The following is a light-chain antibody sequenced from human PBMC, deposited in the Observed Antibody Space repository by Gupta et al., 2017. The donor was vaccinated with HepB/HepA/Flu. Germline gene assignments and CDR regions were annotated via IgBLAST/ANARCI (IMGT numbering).Light chain of an antibody. CDR2: AAS. Sequence: DIQMTQSPSSVSASVGDRVTITCRASQAISNWLAWYQQKPGKVPKLLIYAASSLQSGVSSRFSGSGSGTDFTLTISSLQREDFATYYCQQANSFPSTFGGGTXVEIK. CDR3: QQANSFPST. V-gene: IGKV1-12*01. CDR1: QAISNW. J-gene: IGKJ4*01.